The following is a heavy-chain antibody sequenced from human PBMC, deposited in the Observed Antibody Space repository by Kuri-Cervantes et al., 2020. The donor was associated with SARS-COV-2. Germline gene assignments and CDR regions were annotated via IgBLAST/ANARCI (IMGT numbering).Heavy chain of an antibody. CDR2: ISGSGGST. V-gene: IGHV3-23*01. D-gene: IGHD2-2*02. CDR1: GFTFSSYA. CDR3: ANLPAAINNYYYYYMGV. J-gene: IGHJ6*03. Sequence: GGSLRLSCAASGFTFSSYAMSWVRQAPGKGLEWVSAISGSGGSTYYADSVKGRFTISRDNSKNTLYLQMNSLRAEDTAVYYCANLPAAINNYYYYYMGVWGKGTTVTVSS.